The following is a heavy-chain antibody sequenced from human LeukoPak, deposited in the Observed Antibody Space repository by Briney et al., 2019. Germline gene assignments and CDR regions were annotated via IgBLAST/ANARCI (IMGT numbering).Heavy chain of an antibody. CDR3: ARQIPEDYVWGSSPFYYFDY. CDR2: IYNSGST. CDR1: GGSFSGYY. D-gene: IGHD3-16*01. J-gene: IGHJ4*02. Sequence: SETLSLTCAVYGGSFSGYYWSWIRQPPGKGLEWIGYIYNSGSTYYNPSLKSRVTISVDTSENQFSLKLSSVTAADTAVYYCARQIPEDYVWGSSPFYYFDYWGQGTLVTVSS. V-gene: IGHV4-59*08.